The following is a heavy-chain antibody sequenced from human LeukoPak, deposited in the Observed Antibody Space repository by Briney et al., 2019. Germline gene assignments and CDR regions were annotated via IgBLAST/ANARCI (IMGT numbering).Heavy chain of an antibody. V-gene: IGHV3-9*01. CDR1: GFTFDDYA. D-gene: IGHD5-18*01. J-gene: IGHJ4*02. Sequence: GRSLRLSCAASGFTFDDYAMHWVRQAPGKGLEWVSTIRWNSGIIGYADSVKGRFTISRDNAKNSLYLQMNSLRAEDTAVYYCAKSSEVQYSYGTGGFGYWGQGTLVTVSS. CDR3: AKSSEVQYSYGTGGFGY. CDR2: IRWNSGII.